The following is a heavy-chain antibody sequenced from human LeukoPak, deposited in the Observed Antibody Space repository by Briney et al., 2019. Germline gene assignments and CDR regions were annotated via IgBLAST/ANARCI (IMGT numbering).Heavy chain of an antibody. Sequence: PGGSLRLSCAASGFTFNNFAMHWVRQAPGKGLEWVSLISADGDKSYNADSVKGRFTISRDNSKNSLHLQMNSLRTEDTAFYYCAKDAVGAAAGYYIDYWGQGTLVTVSP. V-gene: IGHV3-43*02. CDR2: ISADGDKS. CDR3: AKDAVGAAAGYYIDY. D-gene: IGHD6-13*01. J-gene: IGHJ4*02. CDR1: GFTFNNFA.